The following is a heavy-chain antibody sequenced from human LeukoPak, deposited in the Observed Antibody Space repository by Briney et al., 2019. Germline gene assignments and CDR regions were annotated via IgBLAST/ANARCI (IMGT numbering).Heavy chain of an antibody. J-gene: IGHJ4*02. CDR2: IDASNGNT. CDR3: ARDYDYVPDF. CDR1: GYTFTNYG. D-gene: IGHD3-16*01. Sequence: GAPVKPSCKASGYTFTNYGITWVRQSPGQGLEWMGWIDASNGNTNYAQRVQGRVTITTDTSTTTAYMEVRSLRFDDTAVYYCARDYDYVPDFWGQGTLVPVSS. V-gene: IGHV1-18*01.